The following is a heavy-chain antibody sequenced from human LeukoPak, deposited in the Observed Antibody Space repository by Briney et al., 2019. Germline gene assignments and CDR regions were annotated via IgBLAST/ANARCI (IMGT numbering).Heavy chain of an antibody. CDR3: AGGVTAKVYFDD. Sequence: SQTLSLTCTVSGGSISNDYWTWSWHRPRKGDECIGYIYYSGSTNYIPSLKSRVTISLDTSRNQSSLRLTSVTPADTAVYYSAGGVTAKVYFDDWGQGTLVTVSS. J-gene: IGHJ4*02. CDR2: IYYSGST. V-gene: IGHV4-59*08. D-gene: IGHD5-18*01. CDR1: GGSISNDY.